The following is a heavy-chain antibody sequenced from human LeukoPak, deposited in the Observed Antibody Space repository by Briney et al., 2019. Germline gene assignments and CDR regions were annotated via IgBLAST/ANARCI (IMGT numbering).Heavy chain of an antibody. CDR1: GGTFSSYT. CDR3: ARGSSSSSEPFDY. V-gene: IGHV1-69*05. CDR2: IIPIFGTA. J-gene: IGHJ4*02. Sequence: SVKVSCKASGGTFSSYTISWVRQAPGQGLEWMGRIIPIFGTANYAQKFQGRVTITTDESTSTAYMELSSLRSEDTAVYYCARGSSSSSEPFDYWGQGTLVTVSS. D-gene: IGHD6-6*01.